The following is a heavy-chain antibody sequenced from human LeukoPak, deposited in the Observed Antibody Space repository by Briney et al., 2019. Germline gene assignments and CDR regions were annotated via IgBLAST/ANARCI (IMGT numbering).Heavy chain of an antibody. CDR2: ISAYNGNT. D-gene: IGHD5-18*01. Sequence: ASVKVSCKASGYTFTSYGISWVRQAPGQGLEWMGWISAYNGNTNYAQKLQGRVTMTTDTSTSTAYMELRSLRSDDTAVYYCARDGDSGYSYGTSDYWGQGTQVTVSS. CDR1: GYTFTSYG. V-gene: IGHV1-18*01. CDR3: ARDGDSGYSYGTSDY. J-gene: IGHJ4*02.